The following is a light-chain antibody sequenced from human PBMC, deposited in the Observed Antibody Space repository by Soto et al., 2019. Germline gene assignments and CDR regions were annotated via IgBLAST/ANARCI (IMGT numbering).Light chain of an antibody. V-gene: IGKV1-27*01. Sequence: DIQMTQSPSSLSASVGDRVTITCRASQGISNFLAWWQQRPGKVPKLLISAASTLQPGVPSRFSGSGYGTDFTLTISSLQPEDVATHSCQKYNSAPWTFGQGTKVEIK. CDR2: AAS. CDR1: QGISNF. J-gene: IGKJ1*01. CDR3: QKYNSAPWT.